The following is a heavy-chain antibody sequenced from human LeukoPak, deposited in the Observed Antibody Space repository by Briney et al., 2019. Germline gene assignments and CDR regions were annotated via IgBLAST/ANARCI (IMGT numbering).Heavy chain of an antibody. D-gene: IGHD2-2*01. J-gene: IGHJ4*02. CDR1: GYTFTSYY. V-gene: IGHV1-46*01. CDR3: GRGSSTSAYFDY. CDR2: INPSDGST. Sequence: EASVKVSCKASGYTFTSYYIHWVRQAPGQGLEWMGIINPSDGSTSYTQKFQGRVTMTRDTSTSTVYMELSSLRSEDTAVYHSGRGSSTSAYFDYWGQGTLVTVSS.